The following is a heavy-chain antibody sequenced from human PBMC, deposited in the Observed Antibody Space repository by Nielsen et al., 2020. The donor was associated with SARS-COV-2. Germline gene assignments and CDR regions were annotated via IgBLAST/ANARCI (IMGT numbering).Heavy chain of an antibody. CDR3: ATGAGWFDP. V-gene: IGHV4-31*03. D-gene: IGHD6-19*01. CDR2: RHYTGNT. CDR1: GGSFSRGGSC. J-gene: IGHJ5*02. Sequence: SESLSLTSSVSGGSFSRGGSCYSWIRQHPGKGLEWIGLRHYTGNTYYNPSLQSRLFISVDTSKNQFSLRLSSVTAADTAVYYCATGAGWFDPWGQGTRVTVSS.